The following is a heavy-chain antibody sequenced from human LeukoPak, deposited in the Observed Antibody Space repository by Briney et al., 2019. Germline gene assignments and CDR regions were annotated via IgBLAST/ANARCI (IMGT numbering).Heavy chain of an antibody. D-gene: IGHD3-3*01. CDR3: ARAPSVLRFLEWLLPPPTGYYMDV. CDR1: GFTFSDYY. Sequence: PGGSLRLSCAASGFTFSDYYMSWIRQAPGKGLEWVSYISSSGSTIYYADSVKGRFTISRDNAKNSLYLQMNSLRAEDTAVYYCARAPSVLRFLEWLLPPPTGYYMDVWGKGTTVTVSS. J-gene: IGHJ6*03. CDR2: ISSSGSTI. V-gene: IGHV3-11*04.